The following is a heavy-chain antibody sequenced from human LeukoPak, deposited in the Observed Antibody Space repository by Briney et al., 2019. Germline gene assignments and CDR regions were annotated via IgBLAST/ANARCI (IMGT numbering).Heavy chain of an antibody. Sequence: ASVTVSCTASGGTFSSYAISRVRQAPGQGLEWMGGIIPIFGTANYAQKFQGRVTITTDESTSTAYMELSSLRSEDTAVYYCARDRCSSTSCYVGDHDAFDIWGQGTMVTVSS. CDR2: IIPIFGTA. CDR3: ARDRCSSTSCYVGDHDAFDI. V-gene: IGHV1-69*05. D-gene: IGHD2-2*01. CDR1: GGTFSSYA. J-gene: IGHJ3*02.